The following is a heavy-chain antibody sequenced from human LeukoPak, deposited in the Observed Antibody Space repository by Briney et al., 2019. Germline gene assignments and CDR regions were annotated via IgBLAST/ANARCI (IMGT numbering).Heavy chain of an antibody. CDR2: IDRSGST. D-gene: IGHD1-1*01. J-gene: IGHJ4*02. Sequence: PSETLSLTCAVYGGSFSGYSWTWIPQPPGKGLEWIGEIDRSGSTNYNPALKSRLTISVDTSKNQFSLKLTSVTAADTAVYYCARGSATGLAYWGQGTLVTVSS. CDR3: ARGSATGLAY. V-gene: IGHV4-34*01. CDR1: GGSFSGYS.